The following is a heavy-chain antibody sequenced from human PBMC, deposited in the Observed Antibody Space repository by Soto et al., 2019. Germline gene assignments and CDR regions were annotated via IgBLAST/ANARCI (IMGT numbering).Heavy chain of an antibody. Sequence: ESGGGVVQPGRSLSLSCAASGFTLSSYAVHWVRQAPGKGLEWVAVMSFDGSKASHADSVKGRFTITRDNSKNTVSLQMNSLRVEDSAVYYCARVPPGVGPGAISSGGMDVCGQGTKVTVAS. V-gene: IGHV3-30*04. CDR2: MSFDGSKA. CDR1: GFTLSSYA. D-gene: IGHD2-2*01. J-gene: IGHJ6*02. CDR3: ARVPPGVGPGAISSGGMDV.